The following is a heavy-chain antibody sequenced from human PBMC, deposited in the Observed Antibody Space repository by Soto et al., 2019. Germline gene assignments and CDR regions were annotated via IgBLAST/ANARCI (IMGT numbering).Heavy chain of an antibody. D-gene: IGHD3-10*01. CDR3: ARSYGSGDYYYGMDV. CDR1: GFSLSTSGMC. CDR2: IDWDDDK. Sequence: SGPTLVNPTQTLTLTCTFSGFSLSTSGMCVSWIRQPPGKALEWLALIDWDDDKYYSTSLKTRLTISKDTSKNQVVLTMTSMDPVDTATYYCARSYGSGDYYYGMDVWGQGTTVTVSS. J-gene: IGHJ6*02. V-gene: IGHV2-70*01.